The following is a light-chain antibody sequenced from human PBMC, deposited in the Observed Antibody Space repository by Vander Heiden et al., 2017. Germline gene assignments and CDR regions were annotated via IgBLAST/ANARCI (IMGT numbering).Light chain of an antibody. V-gene: IGKV4-1*01. Sequence: DIVMTQSPDFLAVSLGERATINCKSSQSVLYSSNNKNYLAWYQQKPGQPPKLLIYWAPTRESGVPDRFSGSGSGTDFTLTISSLQAEDVAVYYCQQYYSTPWTFGQGTKVEIK. CDR2: WAP. CDR3: QQYYSTPWT. J-gene: IGKJ1*01. CDR1: QSVLYSSNNKNY.